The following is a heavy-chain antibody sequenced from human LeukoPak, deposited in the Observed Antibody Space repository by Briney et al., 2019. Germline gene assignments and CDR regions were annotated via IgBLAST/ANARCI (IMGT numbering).Heavy chain of an antibody. CDR2: ISYDGSNK. Sequence: PGGSLRLSCAASGFTFSSYAMHWVRQAPGKGLEWVAVISYDGSNKYYADSVKGRFTISRDNSKNTLYLQMNSLRGEDTAVYYCATHTTETYSRVPYWGQGTLVTVSS. V-gene: IGHV3-30-3*01. J-gene: IGHJ4*02. CDR3: ATHTTETYSRVPY. D-gene: IGHD2-15*01. CDR1: GFTFSSYA.